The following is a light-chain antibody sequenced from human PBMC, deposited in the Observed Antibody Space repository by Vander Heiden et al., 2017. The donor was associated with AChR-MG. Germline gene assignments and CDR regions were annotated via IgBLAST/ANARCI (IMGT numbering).Light chain of an antibody. V-gene: IGLV2-8*01. CDR2: EVS. CDR3: SSYAGSNNYV. CDR1: SSDVGGDNY. J-gene: IGLJ1*01. Sequence: QSALTQPPSASGSPGQSVPIACTGTSSDVGGDNYVSWYQRNPGKAPKLMIYEVSKRPSGVPDRFSGSKSGNTASLTVSGLQAEDEADYYCSSYAGSNNYVFGTGTKVTVL.